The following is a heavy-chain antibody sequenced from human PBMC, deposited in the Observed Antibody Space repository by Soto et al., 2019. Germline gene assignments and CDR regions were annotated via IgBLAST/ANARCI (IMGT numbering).Heavy chain of an antibody. CDR3: AKGIAAPWWFDP. J-gene: IGHJ5*02. CDR2: ISGSGGST. V-gene: IGHV3-23*01. D-gene: IGHD6-13*01. Sequence: PGGSLRLSCAASGLTFSSYAMSWVRQAPGKGLEWVSAISGSGGSTYYADSVKGRFTISRDNSKNTLYLQMNSLRAEDTAVYYCAKGIAAPWWFDPWGQGTLVTVSS. CDR1: GLTFSSYA.